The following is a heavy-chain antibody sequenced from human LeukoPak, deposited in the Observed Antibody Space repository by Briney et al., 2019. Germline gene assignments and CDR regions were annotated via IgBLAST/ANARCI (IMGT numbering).Heavy chain of an antibody. V-gene: IGHV3-7*01. D-gene: IGHD3-10*01. CDR3: ARDGWDRWFGEFNDY. CDR1: GFSFSDYW. CDR2: IKKDGSEK. Sequence: PGGSLRLSCAASGFSFSDYWMSWVRQAPGKGLEWVANIKKDGSEKHYVDSVKGRFTISRDNAKNSLYLQMNSLRAEDTAVYYCARDGWDRWFGEFNDYWGQGTLVTVSS. J-gene: IGHJ4*02.